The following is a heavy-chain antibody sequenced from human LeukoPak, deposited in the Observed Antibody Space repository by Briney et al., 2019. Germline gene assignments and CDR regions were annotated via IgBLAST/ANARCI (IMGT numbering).Heavy chain of an antibody. Sequence: GGSLRLSCAASGFTFSSYWMSWVRQAPGKGLEWVANIKQDGSEKYYVDSVKGRFTISRDNAKNSLYLQMNSLRAEDTAVYYCARDWKPNSGYDHPVWGQGTLVTVSS. V-gene: IGHV3-7*01. CDR3: ARDWKPNSGYDHPV. J-gene: IGHJ4*02. CDR1: GFTFSSYW. CDR2: IKQDGSEK. D-gene: IGHD5-12*01.